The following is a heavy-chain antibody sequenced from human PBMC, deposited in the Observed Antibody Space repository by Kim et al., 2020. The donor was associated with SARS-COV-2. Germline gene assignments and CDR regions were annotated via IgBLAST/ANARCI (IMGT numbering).Heavy chain of an antibody. CDR1: GFTFSSYS. CDR2: ISSSSSYI. V-gene: IGHV3-21*01. CDR3: ARDTPQALYYFDY. Sequence: GGSLRLSCAASGFTFSSYSMNWVRQAPGKGLEWVSSISSSSSYIYYADSVKGRFTISRDNAKNSLYLQMNSLRAEDTAVYYCARDTPQALYYFDYWGQGTLVTVSS. J-gene: IGHJ4*02.